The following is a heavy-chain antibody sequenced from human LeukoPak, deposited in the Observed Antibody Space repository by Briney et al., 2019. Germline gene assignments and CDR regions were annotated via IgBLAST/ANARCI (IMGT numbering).Heavy chain of an antibody. CDR1: GFTFSDYY. J-gene: IGHJ4*02. D-gene: IGHD6-13*01. Sequence: PGGSLRLSCAASGFTFSDYYMTWIRQAPGNGLEWVSYISGSGDTISYADSVKGRFTISRDNAKNSLYLQMNSLRAEDTAASYCARVGVIAAAGTYDYWGQGTLVTVSS. V-gene: IGHV3-11*01. CDR2: ISGSGDTI. CDR3: ARVGVIAAAGTYDY.